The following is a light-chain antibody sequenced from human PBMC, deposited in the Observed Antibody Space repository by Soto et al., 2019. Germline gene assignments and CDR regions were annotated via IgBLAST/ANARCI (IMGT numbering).Light chain of an antibody. V-gene: IGLV2-14*01. CDR3: SSYTSSNTLV. J-gene: IGLJ1*01. CDR1: SSDIGGYNY. CDR2: EVT. Sequence: QAVVTQPASVSGSPGQSITISCTGGSSDIGGYNYVSWFQQHPGKAPKLMIYEVTNRPSGVSNRFSGSKSGSTASLTISGLQAEDEADYYCSSYTSSNTLVFGTGTKLTVL.